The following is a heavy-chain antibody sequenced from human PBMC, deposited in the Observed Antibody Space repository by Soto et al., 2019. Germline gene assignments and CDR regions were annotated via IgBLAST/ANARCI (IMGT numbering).Heavy chain of an antibody. CDR3: ARRVVVTSVRDIAYYYYGLDV. D-gene: IGHD2-21*02. J-gene: IGHJ6*04. CDR1: GGTFSSYA. V-gene: IGHV1-69*01. Sequence: QVQLVQSGAEVKEPGSSVKVSYKAFGGTFSSYAICWVRQAPGQGLEWMGGIIPMFDSTNYAQKFQGRVTITADESTSTAFMELSSLRSEDTAVYYCARRVVVTSVRDIAYYYYGLDVWGKGTTVTVSS. CDR2: IIPMFDST.